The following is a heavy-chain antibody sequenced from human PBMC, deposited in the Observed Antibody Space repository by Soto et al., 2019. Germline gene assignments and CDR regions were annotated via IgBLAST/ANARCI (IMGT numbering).Heavy chain of an antibody. D-gene: IGHD6-13*01. CDR1: GGSISSSSYY. CDR3: ARLRRAAAGLDD. V-gene: IGHV4-39*01. J-gene: IGHJ4*02. CDR2: IYYSGST. Sequence: SETLSLTCTVSGGSISSSSYYWGWIRQPPGKGLEWIGSIYYSGSTYYNPSLKSRVTISVDTSKNQFSLKLSSVTAADTAVYYCARLRRAAAGLDDSGQGSLVTVSS.